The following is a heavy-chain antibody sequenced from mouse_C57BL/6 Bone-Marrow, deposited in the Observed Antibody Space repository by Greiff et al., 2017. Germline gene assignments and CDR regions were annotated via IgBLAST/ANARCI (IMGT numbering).Heavy chain of an antibody. CDR3: ARNREGYITTVVADY. CDR2: IYPRSGNT. J-gene: IGHJ2*01. D-gene: IGHD1-1*01. Sequence: VQRVESGAELARPGASVKLSCKASGYTFTSYGISWVKQRTGQGLEWIGEIYPRSGNTYFNEKFKGKATLTADKYSSTAYMELRSLTSEDSAVYFCARNREGYITTVVADYWGQGTTLTVSS. CDR1: GYTFTSYG. V-gene: IGHV1-81*01.